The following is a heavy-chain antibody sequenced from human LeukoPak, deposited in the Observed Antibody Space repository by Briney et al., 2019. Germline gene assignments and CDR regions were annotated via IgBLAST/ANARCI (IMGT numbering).Heavy chain of an antibody. CDR3: ASLPGIAAARSFPLLH. J-gene: IGHJ4*02. CDR1: GFTFSSYA. Sequence: PGGSLRLSCAASGFTFSSYAMHWVRQAPGKGLEWVAVISYDGSNKYYADSVKGRFTISRDNSKNTLYLQMNSLRAEDTAVYYCASLPGIAAARSFPLLHWGQGTLVTVSS. CDR2: ISYDGSNK. V-gene: IGHV3-30-3*01. D-gene: IGHD6-25*01.